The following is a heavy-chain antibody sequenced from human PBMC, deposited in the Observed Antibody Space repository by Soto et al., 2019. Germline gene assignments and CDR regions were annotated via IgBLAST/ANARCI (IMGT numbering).Heavy chain of an antibody. D-gene: IGHD3-3*01. CDR1: GGSFSSYY. Sequence: SETLSLTCAVYGGSFSSYYWSWIRQPPGKGLEWIGEINHSGSTNYNPSLKSRVTISVDTSKNQFSLKLSSVTAADTAVYYCARGKGFTIFGPYYYYYMDVWGKGTTVTVSS. V-gene: IGHV4-34*01. J-gene: IGHJ6*03. CDR3: ARGKGFTIFGPYYYYYMDV. CDR2: INHSGST.